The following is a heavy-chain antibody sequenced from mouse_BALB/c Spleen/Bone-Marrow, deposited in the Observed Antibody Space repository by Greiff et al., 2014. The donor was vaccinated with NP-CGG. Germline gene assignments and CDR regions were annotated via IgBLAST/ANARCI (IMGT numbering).Heavy chain of an antibody. CDR1: GFTFSGYA. Sequence: EVKLVESGGGLVKPGGSLKLSCAASGFTFSGYAMSWVRQTPEKRLEWVASISSGGSTFYPDSVKGRFTISRDNARNILYLQMSSLRSEDTAMYYCARRKTTMLTTFYWYVDVWGAGTTVTVSS. CDR2: ISSGGST. J-gene: IGHJ1*01. V-gene: IGHV5-6-5*01. D-gene: IGHD2-1*01. CDR3: ARRKTTMLTTFYWYVDV.